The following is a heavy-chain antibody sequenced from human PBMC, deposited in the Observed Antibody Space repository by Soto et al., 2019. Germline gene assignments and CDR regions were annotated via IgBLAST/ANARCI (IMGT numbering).Heavy chain of an antibody. CDR3: AKDLLRFNVRVVVAAHFDY. D-gene: IGHD2-15*01. Sequence: GGSLRLSCAASGFTFSSYGMHWVRQAPGKGLEWVAVISYDGSNKYYADSVKGRFTISRDNSKNTLYLQMNSLRAEDTAVYYCAKDLLRFNVRVVVAAHFDYWGQGTLVTVSS. V-gene: IGHV3-30*18. J-gene: IGHJ4*02. CDR1: GFTFSSYG. CDR2: ISYDGSNK.